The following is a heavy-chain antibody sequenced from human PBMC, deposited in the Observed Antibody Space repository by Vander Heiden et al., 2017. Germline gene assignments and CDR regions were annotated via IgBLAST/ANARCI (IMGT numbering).Heavy chain of an antibody. V-gene: IGHV3-21*01. J-gene: IGHJ4*02. D-gene: IGHD2-8*02. CDR1: GFPVSCYT. CDR3: ARHHCTGGSCRGYFDF. CDR2: ISGSGYNI. Sequence: EVQLVESGGGLVKPGGSLRLSCAAPGFPVSCYTMDWVRQAPGKGLEWVSSISGSGYNIYYADSVKGRFTISRDNAKNSLYLQMNSLRAEDTAVYYCARHHCTGGSCRGYFDFWGQGTLVTVSS.